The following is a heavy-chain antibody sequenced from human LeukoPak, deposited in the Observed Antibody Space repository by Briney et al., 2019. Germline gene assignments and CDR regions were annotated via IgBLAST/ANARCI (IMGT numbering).Heavy chain of an antibody. Sequence: PSETLSLTCTVSGASMSKHYWSWVRPPAGRGLEWIGYIYDSETTNYNPSLKSRVTMSVDTSKSQFSLRLSSVTAADTALYYCATRPAGTTWYGVFDYWSRGTLVTVSS. D-gene: IGHD6-13*01. CDR1: GASMSKHY. CDR2: IYDSETT. CDR3: ATRPAGTTWYGVFDY. J-gene: IGHJ4*02. V-gene: IGHV4-59*11.